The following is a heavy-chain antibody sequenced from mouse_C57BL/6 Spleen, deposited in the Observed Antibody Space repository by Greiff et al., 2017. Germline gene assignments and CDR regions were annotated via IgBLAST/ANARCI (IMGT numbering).Heavy chain of an antibody. Sequence: QVQLQQPGAELVKPGASVKMSCKASGYTFTSYWITWVKQRPGQGLEWIGDIYPGSGSTNYNEKFKSKATLTVDTSSSTAYMQLSSLTSEDSAVYYCARGGGSMKDYYAMDYWGQGTSVTVSS. J-gene: IGHJ4*01. CDR2: IYPGSGST. V-gene: IGHV1-55*01. CDR1: GYTFTSYW. CDR3: ARGGGSMKDYYAMDY. D-gene: IGHD1-1*01.